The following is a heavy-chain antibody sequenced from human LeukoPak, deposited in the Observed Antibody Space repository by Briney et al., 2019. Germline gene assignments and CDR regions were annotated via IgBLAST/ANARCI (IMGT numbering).Heavy chain of an antibody. J-gene: IGHJ3*02. Sequence: GGSLRLSCAASGFTFSSYWMSWVRQAPGKGLEWVANIKQDGSEKYYVDSVKGRFTISRDNAKNSLYLQMNSLRAEDTAVYYCAKELQVTDYDAFDIWGQGTMVTVSS. CDR3: AKELQVTDYDAFDI. CDR2: IKQDGSEK. V-gene: IGHV3-7*01. D-gene: IGHD3-16*01. CDR1: GFTFSSYW.